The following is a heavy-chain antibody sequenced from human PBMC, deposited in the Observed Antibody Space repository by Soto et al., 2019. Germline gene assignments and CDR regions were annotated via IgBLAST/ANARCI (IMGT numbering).Heavy chain of an antibody. CDR3: ALWGYCTNAVCNWFDP. V-gene: IGHV4-34*01. CDR2: IDHGGRT. D-gene: IGHD2-8*01. J-gene: IGHJ5*02. CDR1: CDSFSDSY. Sequence: PSETLSLTCAVYCDSFSDSYWNWIRQPPGKGLEWIGEIDHGGRTRYNPSLKSRVTISVDASKNQFSLSLSSVTAADTAVYFCALWGYCTNAVCNWFDPWGQGTLVTVSS.